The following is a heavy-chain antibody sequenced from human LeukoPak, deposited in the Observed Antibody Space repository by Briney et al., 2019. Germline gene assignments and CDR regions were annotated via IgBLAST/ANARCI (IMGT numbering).Heavy chain of an antibody. CDR1: GFTFSSYE. CDR3: ARGGTSYYYDSSGYYDY. J-gene: IGHJ4*02. V-gene: IGHV3-48*03. CDR2: ISSSGSTI. Sequence: PGGSLRLSCAASGFTFSSYEMNWVRQAPGKGLEWVSYISSSGSTIYYADSVKGRFTISRDNAKNSLYLQMNSLRAEDTAVYYCARGGTSYYYDSSGYYDYWGQGTLVTVSS. D-gene: IGHD3-22*01.